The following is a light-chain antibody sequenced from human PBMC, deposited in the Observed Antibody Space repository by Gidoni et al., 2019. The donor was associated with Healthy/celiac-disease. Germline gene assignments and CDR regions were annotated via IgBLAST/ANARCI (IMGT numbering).Light chain of an antibody. J-gene: IGKJ1*01. V-gene: IGKV1-39*01. CDR1: QSISSY. CDR3: QQSYSTTRWT. CDR2: AAS. Sequence: DIQMTQSPSSLSASVGDRVTITCRASQSISSYLNWYQQKPGKAPKLLIYAASSLQSGVPSRFSGSGSGTDFTLTISSRKPEDVETEYCQQSYSTTRWTFXXXTKVEIK.